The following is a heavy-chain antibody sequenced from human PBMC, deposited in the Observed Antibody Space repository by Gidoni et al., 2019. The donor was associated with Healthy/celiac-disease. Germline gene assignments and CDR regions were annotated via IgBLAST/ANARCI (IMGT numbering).Heavy chain of an antibody. CDR3: AKDTSSGYLYNWFDP. Sequence: EVQLVESGGGVVQPGGSLRLSCAASGFTFDDYAMHWVRQAPGKGLEWVSLISGDGGSTYYADSVKGRFTISRDNSKNSLYLQMNSLRTEDTALYYCAKDTSSGYLYNWFDPWGRGTLVTVSS. V-gene: IGHV3-43*02. CDR2: ISGDGGST. D-gene: IGHD3-22*01. J-gene: IGHJ5*02. CDR1: GFTFDDYA.